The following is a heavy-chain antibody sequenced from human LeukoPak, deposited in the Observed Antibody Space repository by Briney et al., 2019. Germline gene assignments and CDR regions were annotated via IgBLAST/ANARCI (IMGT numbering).Heavy chain of an antibody. CDR2: IYYSGST. CDR3: AREGIAAAGPGGSWFDP. J-gene: IGHJ5*02. CDR1: RGSISSYY. D-gene: IGHD6-13*01. Sequence: SETLSLTCTASRGSISSYYWSWIRQPPGKGLEWIGYIYYSGSTNYNPSLKSRVTISVDTSKNQFSLKLSSVTAADTAVYYCAREGIAAAGPGGSWFDPWGQGTLVIVSS. V-gene: IGHV4-59*01.